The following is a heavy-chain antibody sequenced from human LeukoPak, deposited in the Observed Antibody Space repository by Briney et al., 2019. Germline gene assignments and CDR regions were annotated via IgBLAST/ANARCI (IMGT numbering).Heavy chain of an antibody. CDR1: GYTFTGYY. J-gene: IGHJ5*02. V-gene: IGHV1-2*02. CDR3: AREPEVXTXXXHSGGXXXDP. Sequence: GASVKVSCKASGYTFTGYYMHWVRQAPGQGLEWMGWINPNSGGTNYAQKFQGRVTMTRDTSISKAYMELRRLRDEDRAGYYCAREPEVXTXXXHSGGXXXDPWGXXXXVT. D-gene: IGHD2-15*01. CDR2: INPNSGGT.